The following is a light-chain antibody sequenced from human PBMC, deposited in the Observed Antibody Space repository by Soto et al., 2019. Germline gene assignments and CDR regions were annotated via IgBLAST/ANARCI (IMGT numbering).Light chain of an antibody. CDR2: EVS. J-gene: IGLJ3*02. V-gene: IGLV2-14*01. CDR1: SSDVGGYNY. Sequence: HSALTQPASVSGSPGQSSTISCTGTSSDVGGYNYVSWYQQHPGKAPKFLIYEVSNRPSGVSNRFSGSKSGNTASLTISGLQAEDEADYYCSSYTSTNTWVFGGGTKLTVL. CDR3: SSYTSTNTWV.